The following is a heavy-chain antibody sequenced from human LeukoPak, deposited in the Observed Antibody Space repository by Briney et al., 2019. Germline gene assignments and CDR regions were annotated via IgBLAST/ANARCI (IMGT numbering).Heavy chain of an antibody. D-gene: IGHD3-10*01. CDR3: ARDGVWFGELPEKNDY. J-gene: IGHJ4*02. V-gene: IGHV1-18*01. CDR1: GYTFTSYG. CDR2: ISAYNGNT. Sequence: ASVKVCCKASGYTFTSYGISWVRQAPGQGLEWMGWISAYNGNTNYAQKLQGRVTMTTDTSTSTAYMELRSLRSDDTAVYYCARDGVWFGELPEKNDYWGQGTLVTVSS.